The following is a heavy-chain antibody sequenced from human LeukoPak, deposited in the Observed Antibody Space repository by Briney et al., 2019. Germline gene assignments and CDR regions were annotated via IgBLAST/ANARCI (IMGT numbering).Heavy chain of an antibody. CDR3: ARARRPIAAAGTFFDY. J-gene: IGHJ4*02. CDR1: GFTVSSNY. Sequence: PGGSLRLSCAASGFTVSSNYMSWVRRAPGKGLEWVSVIYSGGSTYYADSVKGRFTISRDNSKNTLYLQMNSLRAEDTAVYYCARARRPIAAAGTFFDYWGQGTLVTVSS. D-gene: IGHD6-13*01. V-gene: IGHV3-53*01. CDR2: IYSGGST.